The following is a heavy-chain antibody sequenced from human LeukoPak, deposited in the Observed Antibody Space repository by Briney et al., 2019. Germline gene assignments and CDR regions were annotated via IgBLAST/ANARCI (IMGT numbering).Heavy chain of an antibody. V-gene: IGHV3-69-1*02. Sequence: GGSLRLSCAASGFTFSSYAMSWVRQAPGKGLEWVSALGYSGNTYYADSVKGRFTISRDNAKNSLSLQMNSLRVEDTAVYYCARGRGSGYDGRFFDYWGQGTLVTVSS. CDR1: GFTFSSYA. CDR2: LGYSGNT. CDR3: ARGRGSGYDGRFFDY. J-gene: IGHJ4*02. D-gene: IGHD5-12*01.